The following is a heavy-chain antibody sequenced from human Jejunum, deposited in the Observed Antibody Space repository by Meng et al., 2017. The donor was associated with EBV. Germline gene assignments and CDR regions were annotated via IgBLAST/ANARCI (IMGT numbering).Heavy chain of an antibody. J-gene: IGHJ5*02. V-gene: IGHV4-34*01. CDR2: INHGGGA. Sequence: QVQHQQVGAGLLKPSEPLSLPCAVYVGSFSDYYWTWIRQPPGKGLEWIGEINHGGGAIYNPSLKSRVTISVDTSKNQFSLKLSSVTAADTAVYYCARLGGYASGTYYPIDPWGQGTLVTVSS. D-gene: IGHD3-10*01. CDR1: VGSFSDYY. CDR3: ARLGGYASGTYYPIDP.